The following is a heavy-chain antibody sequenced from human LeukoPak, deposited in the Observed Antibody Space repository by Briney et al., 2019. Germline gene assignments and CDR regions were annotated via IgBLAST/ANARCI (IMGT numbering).Heavy chain of an antibody. D-gene: IGHD6-13*01. J-gene: IGHJ4*02. CDR2: IYPGDSDT. CDR3: ARMGWVYSSSVPYYFDY. Sequence: GESLKISCKGSGYSFTSHWIGWVRQMPGKGLEWMGIIYPGDSDTRYSPSFQGQVTISADKFISTAYLQWSSLKASDTAMYYCARMGWVYSSSVPYYFDYWGQGTLVTVSS. V-gene: IGHV5-51*01. CDR1: GYSFTSHW.